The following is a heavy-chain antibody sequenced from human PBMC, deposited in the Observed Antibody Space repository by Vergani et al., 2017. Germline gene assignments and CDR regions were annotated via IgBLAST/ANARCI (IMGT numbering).Heavy chain of an antibody. CDR1: GYSFTNYW. CDR3: ARLYGRDSSGSKYFDY. CDR2: IHPADSDT. V-gene: IGHV5-51*01. Sequence: EVQLVQSGAEVKKPRESLKISCQISGYSFTNYWIGWVRQMPGKGLEWMGIIHPADSDTRYSPSFQGQVTISVDKSISTAYLQRSSLRASDSAMYYCARLYGRDSSGSKYFDYWVQGTLVTVSS. D-gene: IGHD3-22*01. J-gene: IGHJ4*02.